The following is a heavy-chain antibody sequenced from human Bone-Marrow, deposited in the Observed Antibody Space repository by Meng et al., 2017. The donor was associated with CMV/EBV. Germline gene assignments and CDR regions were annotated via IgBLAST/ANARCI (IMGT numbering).Heavy chain of an antibody. CDR2: IKSESDGGTT. Sequence: GESLRLSCAASGFTFTNAWMSWVRQTPGKGLEWVGRIKSESDGGTTDYAAPVKGRFTISRDDSKNTLYLQMNSLKIEDTAVYYCTTVTMYYGMDVWGQGTTVTVSS. CDR3: TTVTMYYGMDV. CDR1: GFTFTNAW. V-gene: IGHV3-15*01. J-gene: IGHJ6*02. D-gene: IGHD3-3*01.